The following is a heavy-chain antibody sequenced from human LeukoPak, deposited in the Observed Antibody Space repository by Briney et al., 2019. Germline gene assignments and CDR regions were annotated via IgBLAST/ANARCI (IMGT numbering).Heavy chain of an antibody. Sequence: SETLSLTCAVYGGSFSGYYWSWIRQPPGKGLEWIGEINHSGSTNYNPSLKSRVTISVDTSKNQFSLKLSSVTAADTAVYYCARDRGLRYFDWHYYMDVWGKGTTVTVSS. CDR2: INHSGST. CDR3: ARDRGLRYFDWHYYMDV. J-gene: IGHJ6*03. CDR1: GGSFSGYY. V-gene: IGHV4-34*01. D-gene: IGHD3-9*01.